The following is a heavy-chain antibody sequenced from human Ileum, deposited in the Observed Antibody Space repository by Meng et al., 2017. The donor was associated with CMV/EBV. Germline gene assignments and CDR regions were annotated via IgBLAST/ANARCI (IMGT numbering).Heavy chain of an antibody. CDR2: IYFDGRDK. Sequence: GESLKISCVVSGFNVRKNYMSWVRQAPGKGLEWVAFIYFDGRDKYYADSVRDRFTISRDNSKNTLYLEMNSPRADDTAVYYCAKDGGFHGAYYGFLDSWGQGTLVTVSS. CDR1: GFNVRKNY. CDR3: AKDGGFHGAYYGFLDS. D-gene: IGHD3-10*01. J-gene: IGHJ4*02. V-gene: IGHV3-30*02.